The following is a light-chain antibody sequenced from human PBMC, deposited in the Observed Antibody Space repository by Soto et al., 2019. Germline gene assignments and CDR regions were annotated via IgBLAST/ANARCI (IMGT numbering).Light chain of an antibody. Sequence: EIVMTQSPATLPVSPGERATLSCRASQSVSSNLAWYQQKPGQAPRLLIYGASTRATGIPARFSGSRSGTEFTLTISSLQSEDFAVDYCQQYNNWPRTFGQGTKVEIK. V-gene: IGKV3-15*01. CDR3: QQYNNWPRT. CDR1: QSVSSN. J-gene: IGKJ1*01. CDR2: GAS.